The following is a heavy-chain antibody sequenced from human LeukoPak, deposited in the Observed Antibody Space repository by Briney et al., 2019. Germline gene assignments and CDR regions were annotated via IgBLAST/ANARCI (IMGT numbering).Heavy chain of an antibody. CDR3: ASGKLGLRITMIVADAFDI. J-gene: IGHJ3*02. CDR2: ISSSGSYI. Sequence: GGSLRLSCAASGFTFSDYYMSWIRQAPGKGPEWVSFISSSGSYIHYADSVKGRFTISRDNAKNSLYLQMNSLRAEDTAVYYCASGKLGLRITMIVADAFDIWGQGTMVTVSS. V-gene: IGHV3-11*06. D-gene: IGHD3-22*01. CDR1: GFTFSDYY.